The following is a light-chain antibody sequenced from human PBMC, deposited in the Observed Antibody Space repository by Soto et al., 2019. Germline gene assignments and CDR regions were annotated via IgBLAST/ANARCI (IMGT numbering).Light chain of an antibody. CDR3: SSYTSSSTLV. J-gene: IGLJ2*01. CDR2: DVS. CDR1: SSDVGGYNY. V-gene: IGLV2-14*01. Sequence: QSALTQPASVSGSPGQSITISCTGTSSDVGGYNYVSWYQQHPGKAPKLMIYDVSNRPSGVSNRFSGSKSGNTASLTISGLQDEDEADYYCSSYTSSSTLVFGVGTKLTVL.